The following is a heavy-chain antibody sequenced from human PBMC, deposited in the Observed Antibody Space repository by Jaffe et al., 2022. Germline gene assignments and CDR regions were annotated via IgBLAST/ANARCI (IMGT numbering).Heavy chain of an antibody. Sequence: EVQLVESGGGLVQPGRSLRLSCTASGFTFGDYAMSWVRQAPGKGLEWVGFIRSKAYGGTTEYAASVKGRFTISRDDSKSIAYLQMNSLKTEDTAVYYCTRDLSKRGDYYGSGSYYSIPFYYYYYYMDVWGKGTTVTVSS. CDR3: TRDLSKRGDYYGSGSYYSIPFYYYYYYMDV. CDR2: IRSKAYGGTT. V-gene: IGHV3-49*04. D-gene: IGHD3-10*01. CDR1: GFTFGDYA. J-gene: IGHJ6*03.